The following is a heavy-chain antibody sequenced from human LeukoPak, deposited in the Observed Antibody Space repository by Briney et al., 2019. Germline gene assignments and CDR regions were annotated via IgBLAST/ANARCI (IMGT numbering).Heavy chain of an antibody. V-gene: IGHV4-59*01. CDR2: IFYSGST. CDR1: GGSISSYY. CDR3: GRELAAGD. D-gene: IGHD6-13*01. Sequence: SETLSLTCTVSGGSISSYYWSWIRQPPGKGLEWIAYIFYSGSTNYNPSLKSRVTLSVDSSKNQFSLKLSSVTAADTAVYYCGRELAAGDWGQGTLVTVSS. J-gene: IGHJ4*02.